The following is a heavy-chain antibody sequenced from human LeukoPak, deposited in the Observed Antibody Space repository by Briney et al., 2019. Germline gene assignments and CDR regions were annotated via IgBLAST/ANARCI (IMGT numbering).Heavy chain of an antibody. J-gene: IGHJ4*02. V-gene: IGHV3-33*08. D-gene: IGHD1-20*01. CDR2: ISFDGTVK. CDR1: GFSFFNYG. CDR3: LRDLNWSLDQ. Sequence: GRSLRLSCAGSGFSFFNYGMHWVRQAPGRGLEWVAVISFDGTVKYYADSVKGRFTISRDNAKNTLHLQMNSLRAEDTAVYYCLRDLNWSLDQWGQGTLVTVSS.